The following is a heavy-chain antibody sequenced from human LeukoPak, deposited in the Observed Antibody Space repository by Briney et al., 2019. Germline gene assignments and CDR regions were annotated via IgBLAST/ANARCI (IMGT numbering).Heavy chain of an antibody. D-gene: IGHD2-2*01. CDR3: ARAKTSGKLYQPPYYFDY. Sequence: ASVKVSCKASGGTFSSYAISWVRQAPGQGLEWMGGIIPIFGTANYAQKFQGRVTITADKSTSTAYMELSSLRSEDTAVYYRARAKTSGKLYQPPYYFDYWGQGTLVTVSS. V-gene: IGHV1-69*06. J-gene: IGHJ4*02. CDR1: GGTFSSYA. CDR2: IIPIFGTA.